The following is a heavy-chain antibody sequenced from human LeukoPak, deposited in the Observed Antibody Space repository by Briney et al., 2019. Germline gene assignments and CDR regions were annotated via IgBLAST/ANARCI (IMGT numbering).Heavy chain of an antibody. V-gene: IGHV3-7*01. CDR2: IKQDGGEK. Sequence: PGGSLSLSCAASRLTFTYWMSWVRQAPGKGLEWVANIKQDGGEKYYVDSVKGRFTIFRDNAKESLYLQMNSLRAEDTAVYYCASSFSDDFWSGHFWGQGTLVTVSS. J-gene: IGHJ4*02. D-gene: IGHD3-3*01. CDR1: RLTFTYW. CDR3: ASSFSDDFWSGHF.